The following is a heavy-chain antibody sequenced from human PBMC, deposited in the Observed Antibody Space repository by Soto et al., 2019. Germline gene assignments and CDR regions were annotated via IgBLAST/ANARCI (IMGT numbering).Heavy chain of an antibody. CDR1: GYSISSGYY. CDR3: ATSQKGYNWNYFDH. V-gene: IGHV4-38-2*01. J-gene: IGHJ4*02. CDR2: VFYTGFT. Sequence: SETLSLTCAVSGYSISSGYYWAWLRQSPGKGPEWIGSVFYTGFTSYNPSLESRVSVSVDTSKSQFSLKLSAVTAADTAVYYCATSQKGYNWNYFDHWGQGALVTVSS. D-gene: IGHD1-20*01.